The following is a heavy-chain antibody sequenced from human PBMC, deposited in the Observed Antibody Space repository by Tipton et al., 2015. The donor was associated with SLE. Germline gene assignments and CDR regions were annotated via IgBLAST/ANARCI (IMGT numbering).Heavy chain of an antibody. CDR3: AREVNVVSDSDAFDI. D-gene: IGHD2-21*01. CDR2: IYHRGST. V-gene: IGHV4-59*01. Sequence: TLSLTCNVSGDSITSYYWSWLRQPPGKGLEWIGFIYHRGSTHYNPSLKSRVTLSLDTSKSQFSLRLSSVTAADTAVYYCAREVNVVSDSDAFDIWGQGTLVTVSS. J-gene: IGHJ3*02. CDR1: GDSITSYY.